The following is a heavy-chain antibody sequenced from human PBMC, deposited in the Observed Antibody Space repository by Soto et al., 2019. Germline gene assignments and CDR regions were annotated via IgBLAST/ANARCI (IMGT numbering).Heavy chain of an antibody. CDR1: GFTFSSYG. D-gene: IGHD3-22*01. CDR2: IWYDGSNK. Sequence: GGSLRLSCAASGFTFSSYGMHWVRQAPGKGLEWVAVIWYDGSNKYYADSVKGRFTISRDNSKNTLYLQMNSLRAEDTAVYYCARGYDSSGYYFNNWYDPWGQGTLVTVSS. CDR3: ARGYDSSGYYFNNWYDP. V-gene: IGHV3-33*01. J-gene: IGHJ5*02.